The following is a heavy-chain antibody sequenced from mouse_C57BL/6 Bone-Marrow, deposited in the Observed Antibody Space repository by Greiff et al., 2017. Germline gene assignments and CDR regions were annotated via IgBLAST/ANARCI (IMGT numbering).Heavy chain of an antibody. V-gene: IGHV5-4*01. CDR3: ARGRGTTVVATDFDY. CDR1: GFTFSSYA. D-gene: IGHD1-1*01. J-gene: IGHJ2*01. CDR2: ISDGGSYT. Sequence: VQLQQSGGGLVKPGGSLKLSCAASGFTFSSYAMSWVRQTPEKRLEWVATISDGGSYTYYPDNVKGRFTISRDNAKNNLYLQMSHLKSEDTAMYYCARGRGTTVVATDFDYWGQGTTLTVSS.